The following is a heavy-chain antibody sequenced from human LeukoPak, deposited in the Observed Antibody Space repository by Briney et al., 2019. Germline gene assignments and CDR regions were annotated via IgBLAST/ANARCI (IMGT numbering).Heavy chain of an antibody. CDR1: GFTFSSYW. V-gene: IGHV3-74*01. D-gene: IGHD3-22*01. J-gene: IGHJ4*02. CDR3: ARGEDSSGNFDY. CDR2: INSDGSST. Sequence: GGSLRLSCAASGFTFSSYWMHWVRQAPGKGLVWVSRINSDGSSTSYADSVKGRFTISRDNAKNTLYLQMNSMRAEDTAVYYCARGEDSSGNFDYWGQGTLVTVSS.